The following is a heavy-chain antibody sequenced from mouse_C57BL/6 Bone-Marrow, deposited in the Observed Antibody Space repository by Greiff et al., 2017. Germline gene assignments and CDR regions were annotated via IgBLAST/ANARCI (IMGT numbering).Heavy chain of an antibody. V-gene: IGHV14-4*01. J-gene: IGHJ1*03. D-gene: IGHD1-1*01. CDR2: IDPENGDT. Sequence: EVQLQQSGAELVRPGASVKLSCTASGFNITDDYMHWVKQRPEQGLEWLGWIDPENGDTEYASMFQGKATITADTSSNTDYLQLSSLTSKYTAVYYFTTVHYYGSSYVGWYFDFWGTGTTVTVSS. CDR1: GFNITDDY. CDR3: TTVHYYGSSYVGWYFDF.